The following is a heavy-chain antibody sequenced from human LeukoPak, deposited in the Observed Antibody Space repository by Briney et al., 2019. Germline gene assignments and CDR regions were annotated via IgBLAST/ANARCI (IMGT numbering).Heavy chain of an antibody. CDR3: ARGEGSSIDY. D-gene: IGHD6-13*01. CDR2: INTDSGGT. Sequence: ASVKVSCKASGYTFTDYYMHWVRQAPGQGLEWMVWINTDSGGTNYAQKFQGRVSMTIDTSISTAYLELTRLTSDDTAVYYCARGEGSSIDYWGQGTLVTVSS. J-gene: IGHJ4*02. CDR1: GYTFTDYY. V-gene: IGHV1-2*02.